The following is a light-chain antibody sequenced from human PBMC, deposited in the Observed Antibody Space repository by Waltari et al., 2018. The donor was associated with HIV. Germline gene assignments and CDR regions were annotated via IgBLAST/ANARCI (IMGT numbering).Light chain of an antibody. CDR2: DIH. CDR3: GTWDTSLNAGV. CDR1: TSNIGNNF. J-gene: IGLJ2*01. V-gene: IGLV1-51*01. Sequence: QSVLTQPPAVSAAPGQKVTISCSGTTSNIGNNFVCWYQKLPGTAPKLLIFDIHRRPSGVSDRFSASKSATSATLDITGLHTGDEAEYYCGTWDTSLNAGVFGGGTKVSVL.